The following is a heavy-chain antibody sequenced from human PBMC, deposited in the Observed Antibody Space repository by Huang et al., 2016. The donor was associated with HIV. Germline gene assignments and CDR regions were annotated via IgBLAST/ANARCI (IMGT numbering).Heavy chain of an antibody. D-gene: IGHD2-21*01. CDR1: GYTLTELS. CDR3: ATGFDTYYDI. CDR2: FTPEHGET. V-gene: IGHV1-24*01. J-gene: IGHJ3*02. Sequence: QVQLVQSGAEVKKPGASVKVSCKVSGYTLTELSIHWVRKAPGKGLEWRGGFTPEHGETNDAQNFQGRVTMTEDTTTDTAYMELNSLRSEDTAVYYCATGFDTYYDIWGQGTMVIASS.